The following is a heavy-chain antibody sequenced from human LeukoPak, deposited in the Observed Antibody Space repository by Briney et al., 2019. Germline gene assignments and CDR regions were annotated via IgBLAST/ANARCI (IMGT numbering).Heavy chain of an antibody. CDR2: ISYDGSNK. D-gene: IGHD3-9*01. CDR1: EFTFSSYA. CDR3: ARGMDYDILAGPPDY. J-gene: IGHJ4*02. V-gene: IGHV3-30*04. Sequence: GRSLRPSCAASEFTFSSYAMHWVRQAPDKGLEWVALISYDGSNKEYADSVKGRFTISRDNSKNSLYLQMNCLRGEDTAVYYCARGMDYDILAGPPDYWGQGTLVTVSS.